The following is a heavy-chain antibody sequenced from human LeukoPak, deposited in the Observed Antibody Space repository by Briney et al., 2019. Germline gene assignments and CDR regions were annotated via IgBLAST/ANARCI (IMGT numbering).Heavy chain of an antibody. CDR3: TRHGFLVDTAMVDY. D-gene: IGHD5-18*01. V-gene: IGHV3-73*01. CDR1: GFTFSGSA. CDR2: IRSKANSYAT. J-gene: IGHJ4*02. Sequence: GGSLRLSCAASGFTFSGSAMHWVRQASGKGLEWVGRIRSKANSYATAYAASVKGRFTISRDDSKNTAYLQMNSLKTEDTAVYYCTRHGFLVDTAMVDYWGQGTLVTVSS.